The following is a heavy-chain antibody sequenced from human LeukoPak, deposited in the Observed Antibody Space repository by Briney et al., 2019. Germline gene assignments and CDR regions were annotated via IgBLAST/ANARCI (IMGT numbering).Heavy chain of an antibody. Sequence: GGSLRLSCAASGFIFSTYGMHWVRQAPGKGLEWVAFIRNDGSDKYYAVSVKGRFTISRDNAKNSLYLQMNSLRAEDTAVYYCARGYFDWLLNWFDPWGQGTLVTVSS. CDR1: GFIFSTYG. CDR2: IRNDGSDK. D-gene: IGHD3-9*01. J-gene: IGHJ5*02. CDR3: ARGYFDWLLNWFDP. V-gene: IGHV3-30*02.